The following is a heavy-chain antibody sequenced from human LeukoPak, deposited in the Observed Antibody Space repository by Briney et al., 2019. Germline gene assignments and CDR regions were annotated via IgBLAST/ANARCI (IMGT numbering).Heavy chain of an antibody. J-gene: IGHJ6*03. CDR3: ARLSYYDFWSGSIPYYYYYYMDV. Sequence: SETLSLTCTVSGGSISSSSYYWGWIRQPPGKGLEWIGSIYYSGSTYYNPFLKSRVTISVDTSKNQFSLKLSSVTAADTAVYYCARLSYYDFWSGSIPYYYYYYMDVWGKGTTVTVSS. CDR1: GGSISSSSYY. D-gene: IGHD3-3*01. CDR2: IYYSGST. V-gene: IGHV4-39*01.